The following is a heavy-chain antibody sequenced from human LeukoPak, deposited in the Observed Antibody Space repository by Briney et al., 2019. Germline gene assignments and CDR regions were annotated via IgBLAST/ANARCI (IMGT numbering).Heavy chain of an antibody. V-gene: IGHV3-9*01. CDR1: GFTFDDYA. Sequence: GGSLRLSCAASGFTFDDYAMHWVRQAPGKGLEWVSGISWNSGSIGYADSVKGRFTISRDNAKNSLYLQMNSLRAEDTAVYYCAKDLVQLWGAHYYTDVWGKGTTVTVSS. CDR2: ISWNSGSI. CDR3: AKDLVQLWGAHYYTDV. D-gene: IGHD3-16*01. J-gene: IGHJ6*03.